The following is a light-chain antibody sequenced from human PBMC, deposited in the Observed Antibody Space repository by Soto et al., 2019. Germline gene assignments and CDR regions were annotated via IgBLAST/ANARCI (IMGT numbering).Light chain of an antibody. CDR3: QQDKSYFGST. CDR2: DAS. J-gene: IGKJ1*01. V-gene: IGKV1-5*01. CDR1: QSSSSW. Sequence: IQMTQSPCTLAASVGNRVTSTCRTSQSSSSWLAWYQQKPGKAPKLLIYDASSLESGVPSRFSGSGSGAEFPLTISSPQPDDFATYYCQQDKSYFGSTFGQGTKVDIK.